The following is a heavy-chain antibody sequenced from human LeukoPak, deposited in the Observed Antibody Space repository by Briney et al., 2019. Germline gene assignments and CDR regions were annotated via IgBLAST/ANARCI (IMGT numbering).Heavy chain of an antibody. Sequence: SETLSLTCAVCGGSFSGYYWSWIRQPPGKGLEWIGEINHSGSTNYNPSLKSRVTISVDTSKNQFSLKLSSVTAADTAVYYCARGRLKGLDVWGQGTLVTVSS. V-gene: IGHV4-34*01. CDR2: INHSGST. J-gene: IGHJ4*02. CDR1: GGSFSGYY. D-gene: IGHD1-1*01. CDR3: ARGRLKGLDV.